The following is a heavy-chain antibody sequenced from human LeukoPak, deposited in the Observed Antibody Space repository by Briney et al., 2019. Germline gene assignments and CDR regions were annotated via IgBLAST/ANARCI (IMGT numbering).Heavy chain of an antibody. CDR1: GFTFSIFA. CDR3: ARGDHYGMDV. CDR2: ISGSGGST. J-gene: IGHJ6*02. V-gene: IGHV3-23*01. Sequence: PGRSLRLSCAASGFTFSIFAIHWVRQAPGKGLERVSAISGSGGSTYYADSVKGRFTISRDNSKNTLYLQMNSLRAEDTAVYYCARGDHYGMDVWGQGTTVTVSS.